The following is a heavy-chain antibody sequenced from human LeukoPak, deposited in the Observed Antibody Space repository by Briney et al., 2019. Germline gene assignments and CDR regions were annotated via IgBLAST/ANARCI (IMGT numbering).Heavy chain of an antibody. V-gene: IGHV3-21*01. D-gene: IGHD3-9*01. J-gene: IGHJ4*02. CDR1: GFTFSSYS. CDR3: ASIHTVGYYDILTGYYPLDY. CDR2: ISSSSSYI. Sequence: GGSLRLSCAASGFTFSSYSMNWVRQAPGKGLEWVSSISSSSSYIYYADSVKGRFTISRDNAKNSLYLQMNSLRAEDTAVYYCASIHTVGYYDILTGYYPLDYWGQGTLVTVSS.